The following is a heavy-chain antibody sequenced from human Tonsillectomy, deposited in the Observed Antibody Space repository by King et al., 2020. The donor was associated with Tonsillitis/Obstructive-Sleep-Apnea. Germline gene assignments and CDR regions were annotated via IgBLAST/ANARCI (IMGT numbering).Heavy chain of an antibody. J-gene: IGHJ4*02. CDR3: ARLQYSSGWYADY. CDR1: GYSFTNYW. V-gene: IGHV5-10-1*03. Sequence: VQLVESGAEVKKPGESLRISCKGSGYSFTNYWINWVRQVPGKGLEWMGRIDPSDSYTNYRPSFQGHVTISADKSISTAYLQWSSLKASDTAMYYCARLQYSSGWYADYWGPGALGTVSS. D-gene: IGHD6-19*01. CDR2: IDPSDSYT.